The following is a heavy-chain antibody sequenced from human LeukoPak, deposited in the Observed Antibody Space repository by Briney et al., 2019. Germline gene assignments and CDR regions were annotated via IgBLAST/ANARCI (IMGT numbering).Heavy chain of an antibody. V-gene: IGHV4-31*03. Sequence: SETLSLTCSVSGDSITSGGFYWSWIRQHPGKGLQWIGYVYYSGGTYYSPSLQSRVTISVDTSKNQFSLKLSSVTAADTAVYYCAMFSSSWINAFDIWGQGTMVTVSS. CDR2: VYYSGGT. CDR1: GDSITSGGFY. D-gene: IGHD6-13*01. J-gene: IGHJ3*02. CDR3: AMFSSSWINAFDI.